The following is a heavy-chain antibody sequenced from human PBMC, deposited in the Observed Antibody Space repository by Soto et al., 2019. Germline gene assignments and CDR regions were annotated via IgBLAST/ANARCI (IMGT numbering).Heavy chain of an antibody. J-gene: IGHJ4*02. D-gene: IGHD3-10*01. CDR1: GGSISSYY. CDR3: ARHNYGSGSTYFDY. V-gene: IGHV4-59*08. CDR2: IYYSGST. Sequence: SETLSLTCTVSGGSISSYYWSWIRQPPGKGLEWIGYIYYSGSTNYNPSLKSRVTISVDTSKNQFSLKPNSMTAADTAVYYRARHNYGSGSTYFDYWGQGTLVTVSS.